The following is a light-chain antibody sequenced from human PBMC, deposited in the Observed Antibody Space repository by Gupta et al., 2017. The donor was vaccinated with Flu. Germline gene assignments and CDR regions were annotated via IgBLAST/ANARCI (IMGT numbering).Light chain of an antibody. J-gene: IGLJ2*01. CDR1: SSNIGAGYG. CDR3: QTYDNSRSDHVV. Sequence: QSVLTQPPSVSAAPGQRVAISCTGSSSNIGAGYGVNWYKPLPATAPTLPNYANVTRPARAPERFSGSKSGTAASMAITGLQAEEDADYYCQTYDNSRSDHVVFGGGTKVTVL. CDR2: ANV. V-gene: IGLV1-40*01.